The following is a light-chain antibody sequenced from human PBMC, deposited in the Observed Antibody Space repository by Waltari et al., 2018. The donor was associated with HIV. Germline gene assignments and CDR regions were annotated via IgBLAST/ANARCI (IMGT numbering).Light chain of an antibody. CDR3: QQYDNWYS. CDR2: EGS. Sequence: EPVMTQSPATLSVSPGERATLFCRASESVKSLVAWYQHKPGQAPRLLIYEGSIRAAGIPARFSGSASGTEFTLTISSLQSEDFAIYYCQQYDNWYSFGQGTKLEIK. V-gene: IGKV3-15*01. J-gene: IGKJ2*03. CDR1: ESVKSL.